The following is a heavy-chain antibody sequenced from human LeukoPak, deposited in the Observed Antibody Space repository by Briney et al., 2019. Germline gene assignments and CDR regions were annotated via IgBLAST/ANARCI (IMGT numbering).Heavy chain of an antibody. CDR3: TTDIPNEVYLFDY. V-gene: IGHV3-15*01. CDR2: ITDGGAT. Sequence: PGGSLRLSCVASGFTFRNAWMSWVRQAPGKGLEWVGHITDGGATHYAAPVKGRFTVSTDDSKTTLYLQMNSLKTEDTALYYCTTDIPNEVYLFDYWGQGSLVTVSS. J-gene: IGHJ4*02. CDR1: GFTFRNAW. D-gene: IGHD5/OR15-5a*01.